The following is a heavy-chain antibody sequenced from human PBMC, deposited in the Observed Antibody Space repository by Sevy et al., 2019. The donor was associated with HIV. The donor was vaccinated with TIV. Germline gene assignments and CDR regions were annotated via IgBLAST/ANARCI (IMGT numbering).Heavy chain of an antibody. CDR2: ISYVGKT. CDR1: GGSISSRGSF. CDR3: AKIFAH. Sequence: SETLSLTCTVSGGSISSRGSFWGLIRQSPGWGLEWIGDISYVGKTNYNPSLRGRVTISRDTSNNHFSLRLSSVSAADTGVYYCAKIFAHWGQGTLVTVSS. J-gene: IGHJ5*02. V-gene: IGHV4-39*02.